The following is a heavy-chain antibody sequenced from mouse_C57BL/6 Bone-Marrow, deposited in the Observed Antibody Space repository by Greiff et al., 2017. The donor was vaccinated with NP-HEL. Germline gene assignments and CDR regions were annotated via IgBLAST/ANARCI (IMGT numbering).Heavy chain of an antibody. CDR1: GHTFTSYW. CDR3: EREDYDSSNENYAMDY. CDR2: IHPNSGGT. Sequence: PGASVKLSCKASGHTFTSYWMHWAKQWPGRGLEWLGRIHPNSGGTKYNEKFKSKATLTVDKPSSTAYMQLSSLTTEDSAVNYEEREDYDSSNENYAMDYWGQGTSVTVSS. J-gene: IGHJ4*01. D-gene: IGHD1-1*01. V-gene: IGHV1-72*01.